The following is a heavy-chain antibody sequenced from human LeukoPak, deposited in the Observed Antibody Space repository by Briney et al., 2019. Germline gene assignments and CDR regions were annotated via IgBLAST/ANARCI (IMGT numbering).Heavy chain of an antibody. CDR2: IYSSGST. J-gene: IGHJ4*02. CDR1: GGSISSGNYY. CDR3: ARLFIAAGFDY. V-gene: IGHV4-61*02. Sequence: SETLSLTCTVSGGSISSGNYYWSWIRQPAGKGLEWIGRIYSSGSTIYNPSLKSRVTISVDTSKNQFSLKLSSVTAADTAVYYCARLFIAAGFDYWGQGTLVTVSS. D-gene: IGHD6-25*01.